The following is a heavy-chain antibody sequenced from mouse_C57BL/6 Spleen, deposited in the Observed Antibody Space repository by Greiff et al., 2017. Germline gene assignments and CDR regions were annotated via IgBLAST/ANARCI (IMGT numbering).Heavy chain of an antibody. CDR2: INPNYGTT. D-gene: IGHD1-1*01. CDR3: ASPHYYGSSYRYFDV. V-gene: IGHV1-39*01. CDR1: GYSFTDYN. J-gene: IGHJ1*03. Sequence: VQLKQSGPELVKPGASVKISCKASGYSFTDYNMNWVKQSNGKSLEWIGVINPNYGTTSYNQKFKGKATLTVDQSSSTAYMQLNSLTSEDSAVYYCASPHYYGSSYRYFDVWGTGTTVTVSS.